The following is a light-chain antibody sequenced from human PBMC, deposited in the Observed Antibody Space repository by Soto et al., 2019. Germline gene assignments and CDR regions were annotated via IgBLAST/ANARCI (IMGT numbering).Light chain of an antibody. CDR1: QDISNY. Sequence: DIPMTQSPSSLSASVGDRVTITCRASQDISNYLAWYQQKPGKVPKLLIYAASTLQSGVPSRFSGSGSGTDFTLTISSLQPEDVATYYCQKYNSVPLTFGPGTKVDLK. CDR3: QKYNSVPLT. CDR2: AAS. J-gene: IGKJ3*01. V-gene: IGKV1-27*01.